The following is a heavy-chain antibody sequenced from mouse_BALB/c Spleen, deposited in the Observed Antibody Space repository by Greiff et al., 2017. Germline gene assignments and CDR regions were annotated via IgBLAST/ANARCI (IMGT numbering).Heavy chain of an antibody. D-gene: IGHD1-1*01. V-gene: IGHV3-6*02. Sequence: EVQLQQSGPGLVKPSQSLSLTCSVTGYSITSGYYWNWIRQFPGNKLEWMGYISYDGINNYNPSLKNRISITRDTSKNQFFLKLNSVTTEDTATYYCARVPYYGSSSWYFDVWGAGTTVTVSS. CDR3: ARVPYYGSSSWYFDV. CDR1: GYSITSGYY. CDR2: ISYDGIN. J-gene: IGHJ1*01.